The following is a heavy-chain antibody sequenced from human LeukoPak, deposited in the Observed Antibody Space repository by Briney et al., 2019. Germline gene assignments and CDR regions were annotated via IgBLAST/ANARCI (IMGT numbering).Heavy chain of an antibody. CDR3: ATDCSSTSCYGF. D-gene: IGHD2-2*01. Sequence: SVKVSCKASGGTFSSYAISWVRQAPGQGLEWIGGIIPIFGTANYAQKFQGRVTITADKSTSTAYMELSSLRSEYTAVYYCATDCSSTSCYGFWGQGTLVTVSS. V-gene: IGHV1-69*06. CDR1: GGTFSSYA. CDR2: IIPIFGTA. J-gene: IGHJ4*02.